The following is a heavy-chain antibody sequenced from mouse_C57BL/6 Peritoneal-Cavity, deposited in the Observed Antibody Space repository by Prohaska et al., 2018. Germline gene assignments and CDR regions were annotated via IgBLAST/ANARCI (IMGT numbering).Heavy chain of an antibody. V-gene: IGHV1-61*01. CDR3: ACNYDAMDY. J-gene: IGHJ4*01. Sequence: QVQLQQPGAELVRPGSSVKLSCKASGYTFTSYWMDWVKQRPGQGLELIGNIYPSDSETHYNQKFKDKATLTVDKSSSTAYMQLSSLTSDDSAVYYCACNYDAMDYWGQGTSVTVSS. CDR1: GYTFTSYW. CDR2: IYPSDSET. D-gene: IGHD2-1*01.